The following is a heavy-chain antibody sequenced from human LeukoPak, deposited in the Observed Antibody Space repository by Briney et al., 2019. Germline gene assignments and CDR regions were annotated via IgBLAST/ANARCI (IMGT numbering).Heavy chain of an antibody. J-gene: IGHJ4*02. CDR2: ISAYNGNT. CDR1: GYTFTSHG. CDR3: ATSALAASGTFSY. V-gene: IGHV1-18*01. D-gene: IGHD6-13*01. Sequence: ASVKVSCKASGYTFTSHGINWVRQAPGQGLEWMGWISAYNGNTNYAQKFQGRVTMTTDTSTTTAYIGLRSLRSDDTALYYCATSALAASGTFSYWGQGTPVTVSS.